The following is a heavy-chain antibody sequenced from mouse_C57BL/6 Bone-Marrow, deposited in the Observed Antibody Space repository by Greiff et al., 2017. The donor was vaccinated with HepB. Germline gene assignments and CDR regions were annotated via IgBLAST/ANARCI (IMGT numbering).Heavy chain of an antibody. CDR1: GYAFSSSW. V-gene: IGHV1-82*01. J-gene: IGHJ4*01. Sequence: QVQLQQSGPELVKPGASVKISCKASGYAFSSSWMNWVKQRPGKGLEWIGRIYPGDGDTNYNGKFKGKATLTADKSSSTAYMQLSSLTSEDAAVYYCGRSRTGSEGDYWGQGTSVTVSS. CDR3: GRSRTGSEGDY. D-gene: IGHD4-1*01. CDR2: IYPGDGDT.